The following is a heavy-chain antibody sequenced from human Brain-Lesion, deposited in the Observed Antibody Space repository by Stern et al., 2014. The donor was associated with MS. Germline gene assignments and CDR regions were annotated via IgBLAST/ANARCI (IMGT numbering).Heavy chain of an antibody. V-gene: IGHV4-39*01. D-gene: IGHD2-15*01. CDR3: AGEEDIRYCSGGSCTGNWFDP. CDR1: GGSVSSTSYA. Sequence: QVQLQESGPGLVKPSETLSLTCTVAGGSVSSTSYAWAWIRQPPGKGLEGIGTIYYSGKTYSSPTLRCRLTISLNTSKNQSSLQLRCVTAADTAVYYCAGEEDIRYCSGGSCTGNWFDPWGQGTLVTVSS. J-gene: IGHJ5*02. CDR2: IYYSGKT.